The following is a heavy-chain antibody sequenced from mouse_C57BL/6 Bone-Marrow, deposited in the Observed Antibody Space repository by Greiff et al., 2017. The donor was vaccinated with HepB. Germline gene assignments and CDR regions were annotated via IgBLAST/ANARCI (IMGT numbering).Heavy chain of an antibody. D-gene: IGHD1-1*01. CDR1: GYAFSSSW. Sequence: QVQLQQSGPELVKPGASVKISCKASGYAFSSSWMNWVKQRPGKGLEWIGRIYPGDGDTNYNGKFKGKATLTADKSSSTAYMQLSSLTSEHSAVYFCARRAGYYGSSYWYFDVWGTGTTVTVSS. J-gene: IGHJ1*03. CDR2: IYPGDGDT. V-gene: IGHV1-82*01. CDR3: ARRAGYYGSSYWYFDV.